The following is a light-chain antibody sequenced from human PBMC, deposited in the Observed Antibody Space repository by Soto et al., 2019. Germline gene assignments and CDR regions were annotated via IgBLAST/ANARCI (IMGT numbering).Light chain of an antibody. J-gene: IGKJ5*01. CDR2: DAS. Sequence: VLRTQDRESLAVGQGVKAALSRRASQSVSSNLAWYQQKPGQAPRLLIYDASTRATVIPARFSVSVSGTDLTLTISGPQPEDFAVYICQQYGTSPPTFGQGTRLEIK. CDR1: QSVSSN. V-gene: IGKV3-15*01. CDR3: QQYGTSPPT.